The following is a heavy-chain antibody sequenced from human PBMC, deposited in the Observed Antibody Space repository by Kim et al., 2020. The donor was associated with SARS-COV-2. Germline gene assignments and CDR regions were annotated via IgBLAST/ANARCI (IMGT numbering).Heavy chain of an antibody. CDR3: ARWREGYCSGGSCYTPLYYYMDV. V-gene: IGHV1-2*06. J-gene: IGHJ6*03. D-gene: IGHD2-15*01. CDR2: INPNSGGT. Sequence: ASVKVSCKASGYTFTGYYMHWVRQAPGQGLEWMGRINPNSGGTNYAQKFQGRVTMTRDTSISTAYMELSRLRSDDTAVYYCARWREGYCSGGSCYTPLYYYMDVWGKVTTVTVSS. CDR1: GYTFTGYY.